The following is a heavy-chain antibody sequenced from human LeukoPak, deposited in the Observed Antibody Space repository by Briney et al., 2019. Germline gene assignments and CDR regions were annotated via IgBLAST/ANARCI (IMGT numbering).Heavy chain of an antibody. CDR2: TYYRSKWYS. CDR1: GDSVASNDDA. D-gene: IGHD6-13*01. V-gene: IGHV6-1*01. CDR3: ARSAGGTVDY. Sequence: SQTLSLTCAISGDSVASNDDAWNWIRQSPSRGLEWLGRTYYRSKWYSEYAVSVKGRIAINPDTSRNQFSLHLNSVTPDDSAIYYCARSAGGTVDYWGQGALVTASS. J-gene: IGHJ4*02.